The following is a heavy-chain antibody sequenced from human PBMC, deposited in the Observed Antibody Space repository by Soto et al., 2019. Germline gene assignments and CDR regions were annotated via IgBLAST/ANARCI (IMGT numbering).Heavy chain of an antibody. CDR1: GFTFSSYS. D-gene: IGHD6-13*01. CDR2: ISSSSSYI. J-gene: IGHJ5*02. V-gene: IGHV3-21*01. CDR3: AREKQQLEFNWFDP. Sequence: KTGGSLRLSCAASGFTFSSYSMNWVRQAPGKGLEWVSSISSSSSYIYYADSVKGRFTISRDNAKNSLYLQMNSLRAEDTAVYYCAREKQQLEFNWFDPWGQGTLVTVSS.